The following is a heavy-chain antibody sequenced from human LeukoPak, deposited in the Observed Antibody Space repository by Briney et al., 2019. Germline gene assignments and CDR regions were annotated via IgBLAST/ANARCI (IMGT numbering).Heavy chain of an antibody. Sequence: PGGSLRLSCAASGFTFTNYATSWVRQAPGKGLEWVSTIIGSGTTTSYADSEQGRFTISRDKSKNTLYLQMNSLRVEDAAVYYCAKDLRYTTGWYAFGSWGQGTLVTVS. D-gene: IGHD6-19*01. J-gene: IGHJ4*02. CDR3: AKDLRYTTGWYAFGS. CDR2: IIGSGTTT. CDR1: GFTFTNYA. V-gene: IGHV3-23*01.